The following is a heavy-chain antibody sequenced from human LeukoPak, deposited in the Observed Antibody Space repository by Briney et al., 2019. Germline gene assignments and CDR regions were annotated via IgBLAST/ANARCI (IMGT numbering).Heavy chain of an antibody. CDR2: IYYSGST. J-gene: IGHJ6*02. D-gene: IGHD6-13*01. CDR3: ARRYSSSWYSTYYYYGMDV. Sequence: PSETLSLTCTVSGGSISSYYWSWIRQPPGKGLEWIGYIYYSGSTNYNPSLKSRVTISVDTSKNQFSLKLSSVTAADTAVYYCARRYSSSWYSTYYYYGMDVWGQGTTVTVSS. CDR1: GGSISSYY. V-gene: IGHV4-59*01.